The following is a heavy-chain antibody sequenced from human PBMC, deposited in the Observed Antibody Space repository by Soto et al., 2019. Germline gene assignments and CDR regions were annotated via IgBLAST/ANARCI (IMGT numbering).Heavy chain of an antibody. CDR2: ISAYNGNT. D-gene: IGHD2-15*01. J-gene: IGHJ5*02. V-gene: IGHV1-18*01. Sequence: EASVKVSCKASGYTFTSYGISWVRQAPGQGLEWMGWISAYNGNTNYAQKLQGRVTMTTDTSTSTAYMELRSLRSDDTAVYYCARDVDVGYCSGGSCGRFDPWAQGTLVTVSS. CDR3: ARDVDVGYCSGGSCGRFDP. CDR1: GYTFTSYG.